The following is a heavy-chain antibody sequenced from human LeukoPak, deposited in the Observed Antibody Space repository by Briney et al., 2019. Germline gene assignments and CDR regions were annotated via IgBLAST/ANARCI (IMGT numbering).Heavy chain of an antibody. J-gene: IGHJ3*02. CDR3: ARGSSIAAGDAFDI. CDR2: ISVSGSST. D-gene: IGHD6-6*01. Sequence: GGSLRLSCAASGFTFSSYGMHWVRQAPGKGLEWVSGISVSGSSTHYADSMKGRFTISRDNSKNTLYLQMNSLRAEDTAVYYCARGSSIAAGDAFDIWGQGTMVTVSS. V-gene: IGHV3-23*01. CDR1: GFTFSSYG.